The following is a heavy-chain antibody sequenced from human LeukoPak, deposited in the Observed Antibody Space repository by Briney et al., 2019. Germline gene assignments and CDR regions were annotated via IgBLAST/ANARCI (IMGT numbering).Heavy chain of an antibody. D-gene: IGHD1-1*01. V-gene: IGHV3-74*01. CDR1: GFTFSSYW. J-gene: IGHJ4*02. Sequence: GGSLRLSCAASGFTFSSYWMHWVRHAPGKGLVWVSRINSDGSSTGYAESVKGRFTISRDNTKNTLYLQMNSLRAEDTAMYYCATSRTFDYWGQGTLVTVSS. CDR2: INSDGSST. CDR3: ATSRTFDY.